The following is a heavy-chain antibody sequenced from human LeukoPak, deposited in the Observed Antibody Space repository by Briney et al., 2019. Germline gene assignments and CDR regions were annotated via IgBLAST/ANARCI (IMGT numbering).Heavy chain of an antibody. V-gene: IGHV4-38-2*01. J-gene: IGHJ4*02. CDR3: ARGYRDNYFDY. Sequence: PSETLSLTCAVSGFSISSGYYWGWIRQPPAKGLEWIGSIYHSGSTYYNPSLKSRVTISVDTSKNQFSLKLSSVTAADTAVYYCARGYRDNYFDYWGQGTLVTVSS. CDR2: IYHSGST. CDR1: GFSISSGYY. D-gene: IGHD5-18*01.